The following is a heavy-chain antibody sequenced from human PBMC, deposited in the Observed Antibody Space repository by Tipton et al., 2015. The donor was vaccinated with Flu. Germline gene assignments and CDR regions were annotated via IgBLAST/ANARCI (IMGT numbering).Heavy chain of an antibody. J-gene: IGHJ5*02. CDR2: INHSGST. CDR3: ARARTDILTVANWFDP. CDR1: GGSFSGYY. V-gene: IGHV4-34*01. Sequence: TLSLTCAVYGGSFSGYYWSWIRQPPGKGLEWIGEINHSGSTNYNPSLKSRVTISVDTSKNQFSLKLSSVTAADTAVYYCARARTDILTVANWFDPWGQGTLVTVSS. D-gene: IGHD3-9*01.